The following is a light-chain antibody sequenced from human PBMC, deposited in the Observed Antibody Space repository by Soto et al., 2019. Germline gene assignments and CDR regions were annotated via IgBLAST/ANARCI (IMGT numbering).Light chain of an antibody. CDR1: SSNIGAGYD. V-gene: IGLV1-40*01. Sequence: QSVLTQPPSVSGAPGQRVTISCTGSSSNIGAGYDVHWYQQLPGTAPKLLIYGNSNRPSGVPDRFSGSKSGTSASLAITGIQADDEDDYYCQSYDSSVTLRVFGTGTKLTVL. CDR3: QSYDSSVTLRV. J-gene: IGLJ1*01. CDR2: GNS.